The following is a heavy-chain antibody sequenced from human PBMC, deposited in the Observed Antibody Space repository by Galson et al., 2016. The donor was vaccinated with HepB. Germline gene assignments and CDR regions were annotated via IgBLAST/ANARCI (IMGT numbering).Heavy chain of an antibody. D-gene: IGHD3/OR15-3a*01. V-gene: IGHV3-33*01. CDR3: ARLWFLGWYVIDY. CDR1: GFTFSTSG. J-gene: IGHJ4*02. Sequence: SLRLSCAASGFTFSTSGMHWVRQAPGRGLEWVAAIWHDGSKRYYADSVRGRFAISRDDSKNTLFLQMNSLRVEDTAVYYCARLWFLGWYVIDYWGQGTLVTVSS. CDR2: IWHDGSKR.